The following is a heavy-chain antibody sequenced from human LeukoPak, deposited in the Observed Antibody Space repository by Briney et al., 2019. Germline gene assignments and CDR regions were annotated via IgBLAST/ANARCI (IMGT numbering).Heavy chain of an antibody. CDR3: ASQWISIGLYYYGMDV. CDR1: GYTFTGYY. D-gene: IGHD3-22*01. J-gene: IGHJ6*02. CDR2: INLNSGGT. V-gene: IGHV1-2*02. Sequence: ASVKVSCKASGYTFTGYYMHWVRQAPGQGLEWMGWINLNSGGTNYAQKFQGRVTMTRDTSISTAYMELSRLRSDDTAVYYCASQWISIGLYYYGMDVWGQGTTVTVSS.